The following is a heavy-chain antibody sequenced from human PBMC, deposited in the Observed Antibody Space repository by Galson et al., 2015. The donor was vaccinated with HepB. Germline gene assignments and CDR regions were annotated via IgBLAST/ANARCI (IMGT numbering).Heavy chain of an antibody. J-gene: IGHJ3*02. CDR2: INTNTGNP. CDR3: ARIQGGQYCGGDCYSGAFDI. D-gene: IGHD2-21*02. Sequence: SVKVSCKASGYTFTSYAMNWVRQAPGQGIEWMGWINTNTGNPTYAQGFTGRVVFSLDTSVRKAYLQISSLKAEDTAVYYCARIQGGQYCGGDCYSGAFDIWGQGTMVTVSS. V-gene: IGHV7-4-1*02. CDR1: GYTFTSYA.